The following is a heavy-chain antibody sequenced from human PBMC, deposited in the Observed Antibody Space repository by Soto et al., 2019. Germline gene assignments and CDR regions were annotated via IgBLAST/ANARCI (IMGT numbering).Heavy chain of an antibody. CDR1: GGSFSGYY. J-gene: IGHJ4*02. Sequence: SETLSLTCAVYGGSFSGYYWSWIRQPPGKGLEWIGEINHSGSTNYNPSLKSRVTISVDTSKNQFSLKLSSMTAADTAVYYCAGLVVDTILRPVDYWGQGTLVTVS. V-gene: IGHV4-34*01. D-gene: IGHD5-12*01. CDR3: AGLVVDTILRPVDY. CDR2: INHSGST.